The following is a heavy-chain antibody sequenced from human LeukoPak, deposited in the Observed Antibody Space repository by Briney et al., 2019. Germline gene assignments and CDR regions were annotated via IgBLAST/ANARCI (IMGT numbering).Heavy chain of an antibody. CDR2: IIPIFGTA. V-gene: IGHV1-69*05. J-gene: IGHJ4*02. CDR1: GGTCSSYA. Sequence: SVKVSCKASGGTCSSYAISWVRQAPGQALEWMGRIIPIFGTADYAQKFQGRVTITTDESTSTAYMELSSLRSEDTAVYYCARAPMVRGVIPVNYFDYWGQGTLVTVSS. D-gene: IGHD3-10*01. CDR3: ARAPMVRGVIPVNYFDY.